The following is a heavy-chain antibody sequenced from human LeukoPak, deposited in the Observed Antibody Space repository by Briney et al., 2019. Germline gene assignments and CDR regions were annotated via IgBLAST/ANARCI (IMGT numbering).Heavy chain of an antibody. D-gene: IGHD2/OR15-2a*01. V-gene: IGHV3-64D*06. J-gene: IGHJ4*02. CDR2: INSDGDST. Sequence: GGSLRLSCSVSGFTFSSYAMHWVRQAAGEGLEYVSAINSDGDSTYYADSVKGRFTISRDNSKNTLYLQMSSLRPEDSAVYYCVKTPYSSTWYVGDSWGQGTLVTVSS. CDR1: GFTFSSYA. CDR3: VKTPYSSTWYVGDS.